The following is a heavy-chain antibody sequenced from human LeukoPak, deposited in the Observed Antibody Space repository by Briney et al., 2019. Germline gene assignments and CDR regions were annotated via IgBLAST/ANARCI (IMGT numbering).Heavy chain of an antibody. Sequence: GGSLRLSCAASGFNLSNAWMSWVRQAPGKGLEWVSAISGSGGSTYYADSVKGRFTISRDNSKNTLYLQMNSLRAEDTAVYYCAKGGGYTPPDYWGQGTLVTVSS. CDR3: AKGGGYTPPDY. J-gene: IGHJ4*02. CDR1: GFNLSNAW. V-gene: IGHV3-23*01. D-gene: IGHD5-12*01. CDR2: ISGSGGST.